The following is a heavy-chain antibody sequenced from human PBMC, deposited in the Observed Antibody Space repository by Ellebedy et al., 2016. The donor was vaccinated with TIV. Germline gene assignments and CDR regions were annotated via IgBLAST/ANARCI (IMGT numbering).Heavy chain of an antibody. D-gene: IGHD3-16*01. CDR2: ICYSGST. J-gene: IGHJ5*02. CDR3: SRRGGGGYNWFDT. Sequence: MPSETLSLTCTVSGAPISTYYWGWIRQPPGKGLEWIGYICYSGSTNYNPSLESRVTISVDTSKNQFSLKLNSVTPEDTAVYYWSRRGGGGYNWFDTWGRGILVTVSS. V-gene: IGHV4-59*01. CDR1: GAPISTYY.